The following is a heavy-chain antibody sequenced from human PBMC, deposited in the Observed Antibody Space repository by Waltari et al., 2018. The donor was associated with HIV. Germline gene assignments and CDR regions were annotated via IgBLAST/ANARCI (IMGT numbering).Heavy chain of an antibody. CDR2: MNPLGSER. CDR3: ATEAWWRFDY. V-gene: IGHV3-7*03. D-gene: IGHD2-15*01. CDR1: GFTFSQHW. J-gene: IGHJ4*02. Sequence: EVQLVESGGGLVQPGGSLRLSFTDSGFTFSQHWMSWVRQAPGKGLEWLANMNPLGSERYYVDSVRGRFTISRDNAEKSLYLQMNGLRAEDTAIYYCATEAWWRFDYWGQGALVTVSS.